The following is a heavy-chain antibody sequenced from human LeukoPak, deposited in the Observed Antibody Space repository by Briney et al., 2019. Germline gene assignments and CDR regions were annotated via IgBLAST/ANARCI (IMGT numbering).Heavy chain of an antibody. Sequence: SVKVSCKASGGTFSSYAISWVRQAPGQGLEWMGRIIPIFGTANYAQKFQGRVTITTDESTSTAYMELSSLRSEDTAVYYCARDKYPGYSYGYVGDYWGQGTLVTVSS. CDR2: IIPIFGTA. J-gene: IGHJ4*02. V-gene: IGHV1-69*05. CDR3: ARDKYPGYSYGYVGDY. CDR1: GGTFSSYA. D-gene: IGHD5-18*01.